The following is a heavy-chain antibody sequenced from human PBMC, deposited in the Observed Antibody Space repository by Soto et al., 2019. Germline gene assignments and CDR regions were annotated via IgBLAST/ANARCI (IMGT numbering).Heavy chain of an antibody. D-gene: IGHD3-22*01. CDR1: GGTFSSYA. J-gene: IGHJ4*02. V-gene: IGHV1-69*13. Sequence: SVKVSCKASGGTFSSYAISWVRQAPGQGLEWMGGIIPIFGTANYAQKFQGGVTITADESTSTAYMELSSLRSEDTAVYYCARAGYYYDSSGYFSMESFDYWGQGTLVTVS. CDR3: ARAGYYYDSSGYFSMESFDY. CDR2: IIPIFGTA.